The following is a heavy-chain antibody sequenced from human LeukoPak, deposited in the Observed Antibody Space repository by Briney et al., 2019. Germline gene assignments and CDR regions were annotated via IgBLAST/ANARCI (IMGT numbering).Heavy chain of an antibody. CDR3: AKDQWQQLVGKIDY. CDR2: IRYDGSNK. D-gene: IGHD6-13*01. Sequence: GGSPRLSCAASGFTFSSYGMHWVRQAPGKGQEWVAFIRYDGSNKYYADSVKGRFTISRDNSKNTLYLQMNSLRAEDTAVYYCAKDQWQQLVGKIDYWGQGTLVTVSS. V-gene: IGHV3-30*02. CDR1: GFTFSSYG. J-gene: IGHJ4*02.